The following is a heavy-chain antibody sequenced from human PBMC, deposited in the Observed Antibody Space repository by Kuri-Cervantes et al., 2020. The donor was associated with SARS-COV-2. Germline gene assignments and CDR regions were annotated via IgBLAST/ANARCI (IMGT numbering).Heavy chain of an antibody. V-gene: IGHV1-2*02. J-gene: IGHJ5*02. Sequence: ASVNVPCKASGYTFTGHYMHWVRQAPGQGLEWMGWINPNSGGTNYAQKFQGRVTMTRDTSISTAYMELSRLRSDDTAVYYCARGFNSAVAGTYWFDPWGQGTLVTVSS. CDR1: GYTFTGHY. CDR3: ARGFNSAVAGTYWFDP. D-gene: IGHD6-19*01. CDR2: INPNSGGT.